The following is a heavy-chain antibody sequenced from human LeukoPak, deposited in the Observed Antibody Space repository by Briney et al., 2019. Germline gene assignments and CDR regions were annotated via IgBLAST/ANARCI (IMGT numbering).Heavy chain of an antibody. CDR1: GFTFSSYS. CDR2: IRCSSSYI. CDR3: ASQAYYYDSSGMYYFDY. J-gene: IGHJ4*02. D-gene: IGHD3-22*01. V-gene: IGHV3-21*01. Sequence: GGSLRLSCAASGFTFSSYSMNWVRQAPGKGLEWVSSIRCSSSYIYYADSVKGRFTISRDNAKNSLYLQMNSLRAEDTAVYYCASQAYYYDSSGMYYFDYWGQGTLVTVSS.